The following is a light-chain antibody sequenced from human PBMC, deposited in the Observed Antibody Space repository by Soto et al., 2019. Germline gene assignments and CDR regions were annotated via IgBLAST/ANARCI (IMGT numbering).Light chain of an antibody. V-gene: IGKV3-11*01. CDR1: QSVSSY. CDR3: QQRSNWPT. J-gene: IGKJ1*01. Sequence: EIVLTQAPAALSLSPGERATLSCRASQSVSSYLAWYQQKPGQAPRLLIYDASNRATGIPARFSGSGSGTDFTPTIGSLEPEDFAVYYCQQRSNWPTFGQGTKVDIK. CDR2: DAS.